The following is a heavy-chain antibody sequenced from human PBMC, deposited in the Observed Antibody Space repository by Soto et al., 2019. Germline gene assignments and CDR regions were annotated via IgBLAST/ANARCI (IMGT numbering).Heavy chain of an antibody. CDR2: IGAADDP. CDR3: ARAYSGRLPRRADYYFAMDV. CDR1: GFTFSAYD. D-gene: IGHD2-15*01. Sequence: PGESLKISCAASGFTFSAYDMHWVRQTTGKGLEWVSAIGAADDPYYLGSVKGRFTISRENAKNSLYLQMNSLRAEDTAVYYCARAYSGRLPRRADYYFAMDVWGQGTTVTVSS. V-gene: IGHV3-13*05. J-gene: IGHJ6*02.